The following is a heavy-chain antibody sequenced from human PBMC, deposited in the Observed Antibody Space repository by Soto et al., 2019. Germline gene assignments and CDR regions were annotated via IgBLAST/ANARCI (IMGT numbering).Heavy chain of an antibody. J-gene: IGHJ3*02. CDR3: TKDISSSPDVGDAFDI. CDR1: GFTFDDYA. CDR2: ISWNSGSI. D-gene: IGHD6-6*01. V-gene: IGHV3-9*01. Sequence: GGSLRLSCAASGFTFDDYAMHWVRQAPGKGLEWVSGISWNSGSIGYVDSVKGRFTISRDNAKNSLYLQMDTLRPEDTALYYCTKDISSSPDVGDAFDIWGQGTMVTVSS.